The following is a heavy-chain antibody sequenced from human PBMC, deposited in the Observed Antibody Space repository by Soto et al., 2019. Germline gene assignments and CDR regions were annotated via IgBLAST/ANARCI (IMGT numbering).Heavy chain of an antibody. D-gene: IGHD5-12*01. V-gene: IGHV1-69*12. CDR3: RADPRGYSGYDPRDY. CDR1: GGTFSSYA. Sequence: QVQLVQSGAEVKKPGSSVKVSCKASGGTFSSYAISWVRQAPGQGLEWMGGIIPIFGTANYAQKFQGRVKITADESTSKAYMELSSLRSDDTAVYYCRADPRGYSGYDPRDYWGQGTLVTVSS. J-gene: IGHJ4*02. CDR2: IIPIFGTA.